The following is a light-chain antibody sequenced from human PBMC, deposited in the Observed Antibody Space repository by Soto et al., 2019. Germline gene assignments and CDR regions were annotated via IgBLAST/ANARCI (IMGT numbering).Light chain of an antibody. CDR3: FINYNGGGV. V-gene: IGLV7-46*01. J-gene: IGLJ2*01. CDR1: TGAVTSGHY. Sequence: QAVVTQEPSLTVSPGGTVTLTCDSITGAVTSGHYPYWFQQKPGQAPRTMISDTTNKHSCTPARFSVSLIGGKASLTLSGAQPEDEADYYCFINYNGGGVFGGGPKLTFL. CDR2: DTT.